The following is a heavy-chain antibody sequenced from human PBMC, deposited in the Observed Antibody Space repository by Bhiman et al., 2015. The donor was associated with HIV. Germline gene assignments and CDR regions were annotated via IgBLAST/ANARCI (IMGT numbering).Heavy chain of an antibody. CDR3: ARGYTYGHGRLGFDY. J-gene: IGHJ4*02. Sequence: EVQLVESGGGLVKPGGSLRLSCAASGFTFSTYNMNWVRQAPGKGLEWVSLISSTSAYIYYADSAKGRFAISRDNAKNSLYLQMNSLRAEDTAVYYCARGYTYGHGRLGFDYWGQGTLGHRLL. CDR1: GFTFSTYN. CDR2: ISSTSAYI. V-gene: IGHV3-21*01. D-gene: IGHD5-18*01.